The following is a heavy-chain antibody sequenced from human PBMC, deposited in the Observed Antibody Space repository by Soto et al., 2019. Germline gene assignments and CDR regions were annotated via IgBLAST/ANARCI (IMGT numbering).Heavy chain of an antibody. CDR1: GFTFSSYS. D-gene: IGHD4-4*01. V-gene: IGHV3-23*01. CDR2: ISGSGGST. J-gene: IGHJ3*02. Sequence: GGSLRLSCAGSGFTFSSYSVSWVRQAPGKGLEWVSAISGSGGSTYYADSVKGRSTISRDNSKNTLYLQMKSLRAEDTAVYYCAKDLYSNYGDAFDIWGQGTMVTVSS. CDR3: AKDLYSNYGDAFDI.